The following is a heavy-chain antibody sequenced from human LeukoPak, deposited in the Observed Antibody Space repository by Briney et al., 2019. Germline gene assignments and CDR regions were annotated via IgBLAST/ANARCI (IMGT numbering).Heavy chain of an antibody. V-gene: IGHV4-39*07. CDR1: GGSISSSSYY. Sequence: SETLSLTCTVSGGSISSSSYYWGWIRQPPGKGLEWIGSIYYSGSTYYNPSLKSRVTISVDTSKNQFSLKLSSVTAADTAVYYCARESSLDDAFDIWGQGTMVTVSS. CDR3: ARESSLDDAFDI. J-gene: IGHJ3*02. CDR2: IYYSGST. D-gene: IGHD1-1*01.